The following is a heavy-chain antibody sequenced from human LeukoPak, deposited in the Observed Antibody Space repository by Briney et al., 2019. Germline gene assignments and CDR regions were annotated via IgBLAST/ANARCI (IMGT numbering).Heavy chain of an antibody. CDR1: GGSISSYY. CDR2: IYYSGRT. CDR3: ARHTVGQQLALDH. Sequence: SETLSLTCTVSGGSISSYYWSWIRQPPGEGLEWIGYIYYSGRTNYNPSLKSRATISVDTSKDQFSPELRSATAADTAVYYCARHTVGQQLALDHWGQGTLVTVSS. D-gene: IGHD6-13*01. V-gene: IGHV4-59*08. J-gene: IGHJ4*02.